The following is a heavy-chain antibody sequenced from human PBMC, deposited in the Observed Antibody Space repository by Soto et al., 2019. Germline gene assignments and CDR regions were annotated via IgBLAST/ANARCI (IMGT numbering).Heavy chain of an antibody. J-gene: IGHJ5*02. Sequence: EVQLEESGGGLVQPGGSLRLSCAASGFTVSSNYMSWVRQAPGKGLEWVSVIYSGGSTYYADSVKGRFTISRDNSKNTLYLQMNSLRAADTAVYYCARVSGSNWYVGWFDPWGQGTLVTVSS. CDR3: ARVSGSNWYVGWFDP. V-gene: IGHV3-66*01. CDR2: IYSGGST. CDR1: GFTVSSNY. D-gene: IGHD6-13*01.